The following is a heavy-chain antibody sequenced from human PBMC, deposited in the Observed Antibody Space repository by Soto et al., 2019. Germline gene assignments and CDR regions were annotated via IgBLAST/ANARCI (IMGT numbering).Heavy chain of an antibody. J-gene: IGHJ6*02. Sequence: PSETLSLTCTVSGGSISSYYWSWIRQPPGKGLEWVAKIPQDGVDGHYADSVKGRFTISRDNGKNSLYLQLNNLRAEDTAVYYCARDHLILPAHDFFYGSDVWGRGATVTVSS. CDR1: GGSISSYY. CDR3: ARDHLILPAHDFFYGSDV. CDR2: IPQDGVDG. V-gene: IGHV3-7*03. D-gene: IGHD2-21*02.